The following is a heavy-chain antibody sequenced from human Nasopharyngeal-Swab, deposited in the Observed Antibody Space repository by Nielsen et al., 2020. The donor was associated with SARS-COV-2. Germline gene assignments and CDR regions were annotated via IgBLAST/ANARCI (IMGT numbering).Heavy chain of an antibody. V-gene: IGHV3-7*01. CDR3: ARVGRLRSEFDY. D-gene: IGHD3-10*02. CDR2: VKQDGTEK. J-gene: IGHJ4*02. CDR1: GFTFSNYW. Sequence: GGSLRLSCAASGFTFSNYWMTWVRQAPGKGLEWVANVKQDGTEKYYVDSVKGRFTISRDNAKNSLYLQMNSLRVEDTAVYYCARVGRLRSEFDYWGQGTLVTVSS.